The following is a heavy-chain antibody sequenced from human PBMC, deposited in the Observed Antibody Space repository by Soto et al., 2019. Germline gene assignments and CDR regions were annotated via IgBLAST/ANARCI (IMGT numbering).Heavy chain of an antibody. D-gene: IGHD6-13*01. CDR1: GFTFSGFD. Sequence: GGSLRLSCEASGFTFSGFDMHWSRQPTGKGLEWVSSIGTAGDTYYAVSVKGRFTISRDNAKNSLSLQMNSLRAGDMAVYFCARSQEIGTHFFDSWGQGTKVTVSS. CDR3: ARSQEIGTHFFDS. V-gene: IGHV3-13*01. J-gene: IGHJ4*02. CDR2: IGTAGDT.